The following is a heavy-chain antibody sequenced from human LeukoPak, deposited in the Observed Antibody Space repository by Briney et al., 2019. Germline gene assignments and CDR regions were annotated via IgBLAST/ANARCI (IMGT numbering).Heavy chain of an antibody. D-gene: IGHD2-2*01. CDR2: ISYDGNNI. CDR1: GFTFSNYA. CDR3: AREAIPAASNWFDP. V-gene: IGHV3-30-3*01. J-gene: IGHJ5*02. Sequence: PGGSLRLSCAASGFTFSNYAVHWVRQAPGKGLEWVAVISYDGNNIFYADSVKGRFTISRDNSKNTLYLQMNSLRADDTAMYYCAREAIPAASNWFDPWGQGTLVTVSS.